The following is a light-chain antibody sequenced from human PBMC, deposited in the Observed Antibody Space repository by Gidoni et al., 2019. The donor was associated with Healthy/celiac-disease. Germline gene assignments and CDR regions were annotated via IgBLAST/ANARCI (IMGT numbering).Light chain of an antibody. CDR2: DAS. CDR3: QQYSSWLT. J-gene: IGKJ1*01. Sequence: DIQMTQSPSTLSASVGDRVTITCRASQSISSWLAWYQQKPGKAPKLLIYDASSLESGVPSRFSGSGSGTEFTLTISSLQPDDFATYYCQQYSSWLTFGQGTKVEIK. V-gene: IGKV1-5*01. CDR1: QSISSW.